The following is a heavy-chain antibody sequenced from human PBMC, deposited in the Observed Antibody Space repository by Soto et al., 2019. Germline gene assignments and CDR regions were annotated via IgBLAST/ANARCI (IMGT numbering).Heavy chain of an antibody. J-gene: IGHJ6*02. Sequence: GASVKVSCKASGGTFSSYAISWVRQAPGQGLEWMGGIIPIFGTANYAQKFQGRVTITADESTSTAYMELSSLRSEDTAVYYCARDCSTEYIDYYYGMDVWGQGTTVTVSS. V-gene: IGHV1-69*13. CDR1: GGTFSSYA. D-gene: IGHD2-2*01. CDR3: ARDCSTEYIDYYYGMDV. CDR2: IIPIFGTA.